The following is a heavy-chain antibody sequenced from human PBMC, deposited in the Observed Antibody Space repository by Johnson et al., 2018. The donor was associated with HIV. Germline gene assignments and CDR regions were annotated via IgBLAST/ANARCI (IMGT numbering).Heavy chain of an antibody. CDR3: ARLPSGYSRDGFNI. CDR2: LSYDGINK. D-gene: IGHD5-18*01. Sequence: VQLVESGGGVVQPGRSLRLSCAASGFSFSDYSMHWVRQAPGKGLEWLALLSYDGINKYYRDSVKGRFTISRDNSKNTLYLQMNSLRADDTTVYYCARLPSGYSRDGFNIWGQGTMVTVSS. CDR1: GFSFSDYS. J-gene: IGHJ3*02. V-gene: IGHV3-30*19.